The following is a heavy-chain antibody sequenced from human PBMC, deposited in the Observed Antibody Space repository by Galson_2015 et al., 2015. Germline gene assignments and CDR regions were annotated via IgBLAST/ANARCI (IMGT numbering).Heavy chain of an antibody. V-gene: IGHV3-30*09. CDR2: ISYDGSNK. CDR3: ARDGYSSGWSKGGFDY. Sequence: SLRLSCAASGFTFSSYAMRWVRQAPGKGLEWVAVISYDGSNKYYADSVKGRFAISRDNSKNTLYLQMNSLRAEDTAVYYCARDGYSSGWSKGGFDYWGQGTLVTVSS. J-gene: IGHJ4*02. D-gene: IGHD6-19*01. CDR1: GFTFSSYA.